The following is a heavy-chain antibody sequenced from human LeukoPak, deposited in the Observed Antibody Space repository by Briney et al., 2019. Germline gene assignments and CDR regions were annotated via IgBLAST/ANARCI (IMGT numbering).Heavy chain of an antibody. CDR3: ARGKGYTIFAEGHWFDP. CDR2: IIPIFGTA. J-gene: IGHJ5*02. CDR1: GGTFSSYA. D-gene: IGHD3-3*01. V-gene: IGHV1-69*13. Sequence: SVKVSCKASGGTFSSYAISWVRQAPGQGLEWMGGIIPIFGTANYAQKFQGRVTITADESTSTAYMELSSLRSEDTAVYYCARGKGYTIFAEGHWFDPWGQGTLVTVSS.